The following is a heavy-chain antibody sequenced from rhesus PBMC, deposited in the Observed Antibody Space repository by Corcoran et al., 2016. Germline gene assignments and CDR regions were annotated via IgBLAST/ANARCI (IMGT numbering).Heavy chain of an antibody. CDR2: SHGIGRST. J-gene: IGHJ1*01. CDR3: ARDLGGSNYPEYFEF. V-gene: IGHV4-173*01. CDR1: GGSISSNY. Sequence: LQLKESGPGLVKPSETLSLTCAVPGGSISSNYWSWIRHPPGKGLEVIGLSHGIGRSTDYNPPLKSRVHISTDTSNNQFSLKLSSVTAADTAVDYCARDLGGSNYPEYFEFWGQGALVTVSS. D-gene: IGHD4-23*01.